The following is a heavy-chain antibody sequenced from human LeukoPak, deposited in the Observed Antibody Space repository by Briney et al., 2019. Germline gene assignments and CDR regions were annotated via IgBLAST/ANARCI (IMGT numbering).Heavy chain of an antibody. J-gene: IGHJ4*02. CDR3: ARGTMFPYYFDY. Sequence: GGSLRLSCEASGFILSRYSMNWVRQAPGKGLEWVSSVSTSSSYIYYADSVKGRFTISRDNAKKSLYLLMNSLRAEDTAVYYCARGTMFPYYFDYWGQGTLVTVSS. D-gene: IGHD3-10*02. CDR1: GFILSRYS. V-gene: IGHV3-21*01. CDR2: VSTSSSYI.